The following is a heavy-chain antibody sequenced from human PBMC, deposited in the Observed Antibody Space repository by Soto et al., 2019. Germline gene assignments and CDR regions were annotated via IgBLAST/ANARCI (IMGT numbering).Heavy chain of an antibody. D-gene: IGHD7-27*01. CDR3: ARDTGDGTFDF. CDR2: INAGYGNT. CDR1: GYTFSSYA. Sequence: ATVKVSCKASGYTFSSYAMHWVRQAPGQRLEWMGWINAGYGNTKSSQKSQDRVTISRGTSASTAYMELTSLRSEDTAVYYCARDTGDGTFDFWGQGTLVTAPQ. J-gene: IGHJ4*02. V-gene: IGHV1-3*01.